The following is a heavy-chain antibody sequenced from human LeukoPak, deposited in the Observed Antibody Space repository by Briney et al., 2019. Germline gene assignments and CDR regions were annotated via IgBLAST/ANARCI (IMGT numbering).Heavy chain of an antibody. V-gene: IGHV4-30-4*08. CDR2: IYYSGST. Sequence: PSQTLSLTCTVSGGSISSGDYYWSWIRQPPGKGLEWIGCIYYSGSTYYNPSLKSRVTISVDTSKTQFSLKLSSVTAAHTAVYYCAREGGSYYEGSAFDIWGQGTMVTVSS. J-gene: IGHJ3*02. CDR1: GGSISSGDYY. D-gene: IGHD1-26*01. CDR3: AREGGSYYEGSAFDI.